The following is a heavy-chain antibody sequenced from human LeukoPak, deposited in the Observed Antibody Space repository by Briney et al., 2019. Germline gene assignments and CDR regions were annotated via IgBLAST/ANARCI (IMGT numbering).Heavy chain of an antibody. V-gene: IGHV3-7*01. CDR1: GFTFRGYW. CDR3: ARFQLYHGDFDS. J-gene: IGHJ4*02. D-gene: IGHD1-1*01. CDR2: IKDDGSAK. Sequence: GGSLRLSCAASGFTFRGYWMTWVRQAPGKGLEWVASIKDDGSAKFYEDSVKGRFSISRDDAKNSLYLQMNRLRADDTAVYFCARFQLYHGDFDSRGQGTLVTVSS.